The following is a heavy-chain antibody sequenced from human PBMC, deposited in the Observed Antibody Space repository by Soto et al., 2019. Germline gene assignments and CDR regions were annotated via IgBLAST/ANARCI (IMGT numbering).Heavy chain of an antibody. CDR2: ISGSGGST. D-gene: IGHD3-10*01. CDR1: GFTFSSYA. Sequence: GGSLRLSCAASGFTFSSYAMSWVRQAPGKGLEWVSAISGSGGSTYYADSVKGRFTISRDNSKNTLYLQMNSLRAEDTAVYYCAKFGRITMVRGVIPDAFDIWGQGTMVTVSS. J-gene: IGHJ3*02. V-gene: IGHV3-23*01. CDR3: AKFGRITMVRGVIPDAFDI.